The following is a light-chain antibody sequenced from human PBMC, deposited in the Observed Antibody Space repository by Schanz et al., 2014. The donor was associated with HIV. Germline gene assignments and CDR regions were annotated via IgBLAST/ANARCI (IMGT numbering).Light chain of an antibody. V-gene: IGLV2-14*03. J-gene: IGLJ1*01. CDR3: AAWDEGLNGLV. Sequence: QSVLTQPASVSGSPGQSITISCTGTSSDVGGYNYVSWYQHHPGKAPKLMIYGVSNRPSGVSNRFSGSRSGTSASLAISGLQSEDESDYYCAAWDEGLNGLVFGTGTKLTVL. CDR1: SSDVGGYNY. CDR2: GVS.